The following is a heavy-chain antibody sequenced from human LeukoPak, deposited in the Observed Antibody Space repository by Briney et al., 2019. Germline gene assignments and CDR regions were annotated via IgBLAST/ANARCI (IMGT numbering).Heavy chain of an antibody. J-gene: IGHJ3*02. CDR2: ISSESGYR. D-gene: IGHD3-10*01. Sequence: PGGSLRLSCVASGFTFSSYSMMWVRQAPGKGLEWVSSISSESGYRYFADPVRGRFTISRDNANNSLLLQMNSLRVEDTAVYYCASKSRGHFDIWGQGTMVTVSS. CDR1: GFTFSSYS. CDR3: ASKSRGHFDI. V-gene: IGHV3-21*01.